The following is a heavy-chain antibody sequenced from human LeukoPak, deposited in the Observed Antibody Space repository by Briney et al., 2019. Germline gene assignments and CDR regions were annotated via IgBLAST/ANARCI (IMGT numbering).Heavy chain of an antibody. J-gene: IGHJ4*02. V-gene: IGHV3-23*01. Sequence: GGSLRLSCAASGFIFSNYAMSWVRQAPGKGLEWVSGTGGSGVNTWYADSVKGRFTIYRDNSKNTLYLQMSSLRVEDTAVYYCAKDPSGGHCSGGSCFSWGQGTLVIVSS. D-gene: IGHD2-15*01. CDR1: GFIFSNYA. CDR2: TGGSGVNT. CDR3: AKDPSGGHCSGGSCFS.